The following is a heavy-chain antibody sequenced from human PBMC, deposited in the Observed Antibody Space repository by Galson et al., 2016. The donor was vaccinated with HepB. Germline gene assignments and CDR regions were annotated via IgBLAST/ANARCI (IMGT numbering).Heavy chain of an antibody. J-gene: IGHJ2*01. V-gene: IGHV4-34*01. D-gene: IGHD2-2*01. Sequence: SETLSLTCAVYGGSFTSYYWTWVRQTPGKGLEWVAEINHSGSANYSPSLKSRVSISIDTSKNQFSRNLTSVTAADTAVYYSARGRVPAALHRRRWYFDLWGRGTLVTVSS. CDR2: INHSGSA. CDR1: GGSFTSYY. CDR3: ARGRVPAALHRRRWYFDL.